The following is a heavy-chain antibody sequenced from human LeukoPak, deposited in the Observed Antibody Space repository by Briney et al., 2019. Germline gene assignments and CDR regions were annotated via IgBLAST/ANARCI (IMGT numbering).Heavy chain of an antibody. CDR2: ISGSGGNT. CDR1: GFTFSTYA. CDR3: AKPSYDFGSRYYFDY. V-gene: IGHV3-23*01. J-gene: IGHJ4*02. D-gene: IGHD3-3*01. Sequence: GGSLRLSCAASGFTFSTYAMSWVRQVPGKGLEWVSGISGSGGNTYYADSVKGRFTISRDNSKSTLYLQMSSLRAEDTAVYYCAKPSYDFGSRYYFDYWGQGTLVTVSS.